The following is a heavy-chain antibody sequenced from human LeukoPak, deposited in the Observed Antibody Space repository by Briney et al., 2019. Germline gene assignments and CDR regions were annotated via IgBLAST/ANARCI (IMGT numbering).Heavy chain of an antibody. D-gene: IGHD2-15*01. J-gene: IGHJ3*02. CDR1: GGTFSSYA. CDR2: IIPIFGTA. Sequence: SVKVSCKASGGTFSSYAISWVRQAPGQGLEWMGGIIPIFGTANYAQKFQGRVTITADESTSTAYMELSSLRSEDTAVYYCASRAHCSGGSCPIDAFDIWGQGTMVTVSS. V-gene: IGHV1-69*01. CDR3: ASRAHCSGGSCPIDAFDI.